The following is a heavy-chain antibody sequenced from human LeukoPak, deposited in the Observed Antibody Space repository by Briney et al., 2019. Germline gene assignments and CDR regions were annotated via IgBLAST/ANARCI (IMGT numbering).Heavy chain of an antibody. CDR3: ARASYYYDTTGLGAVDI. Sequence: PGGSLRLSCAASGFTFNDHARYWVRQAPGKGLEWVSGINWNSDNIGYADSVKGRFTISRDDAKNSLFLQMNSLRAEDTALYYCARASYYYDTTGLGAVDIWGQGTLVTVSS. CDR2: INWNSDNI. CDR1: GFTFNDHA. V-gene: IGHV3-9*01. D-gene: IGHD3-22*01. J-gene: IGHJ3*02.